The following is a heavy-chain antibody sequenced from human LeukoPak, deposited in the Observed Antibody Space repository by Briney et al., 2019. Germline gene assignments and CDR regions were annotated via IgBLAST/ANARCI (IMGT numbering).Heavy chain of an antibody. V-gene: IGHV3-53*01. CDR1: GFSVTNNY. J-gene: IGHJ4*02. Sequence: GGSLRLSCEASGFSVTNNYMSWFRLAPGKGLEWVSVLYTGGIRYYAGFVRGRFTISRDDSKNTLYLQMNNLRAEDTAIYYCTKMFTKDNWYGGPDYWGQGTLVTVSS. CDR2: LYTGGIR. D-gene: IGHD2-8*01. CDR3: TKMFTKDNWYGGPDY.